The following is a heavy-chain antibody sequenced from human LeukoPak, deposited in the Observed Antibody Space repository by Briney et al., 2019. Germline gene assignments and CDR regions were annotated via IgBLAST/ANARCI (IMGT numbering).Heavy chain of an antibody. CDR3: ATNSGGALGYCSSTSCADY. V-gene: IGHV1-69*05. J-gene: IGHJ4*02. CDR2: IIPIFGTA. D-gene: IGHD2-2*01. Sequence: SVKVSCKASGGTFSSYAISWVRQAPGQGLEWMGGIIPIFGTANYAQKFQGRVTITTDESTSTAYMELSSLRSEDTAVYYCATNSGGALGYCSSTSCADYWGQGTLVTVSS. CDR1: GGTFSSYA.